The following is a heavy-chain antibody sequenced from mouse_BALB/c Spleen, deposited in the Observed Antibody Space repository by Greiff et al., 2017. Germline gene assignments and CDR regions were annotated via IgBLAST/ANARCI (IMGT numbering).Heavy chain of an antibody. Sequence: EVKLMESGGGLVKPGGSLKLSCAASGFTFSDYYMYWVRQTPEKRLEWVATISDGGSYTYYPDSVKGRFTISRDNAKNNLYLQMSSLKSEDTAMYYCARDKNGNYGWFAYWGQGTLVTVSA. J-gene: IGHJ3*01. CDR1: GFTFSDYY. CDR2: ISDGGSYT. D-gene: IGHD2-1*01. V-gene: IGHV5-4*02. CDR3: ARDKNGNYGWFAY.